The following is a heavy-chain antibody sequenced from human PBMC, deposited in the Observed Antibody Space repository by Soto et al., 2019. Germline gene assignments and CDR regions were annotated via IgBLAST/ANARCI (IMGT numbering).Heavy chain of an antibody. D-gene: IGHD3-3*01. CDR3: ARVSFLEDYYYMDV. Sequence: VQLVESGGGVVQPGRSLRLSCAASGFTFSSYGMHWVRQAPGKGLEWVAVIWYDGSNKYYADSVKGRFTISRDNSKNTLYLQMNSLRAEDTAVYYCARVSFLEDYYYMDVWGKGTTVTVSS. V-gene: IGHV3-33*01. CDR2: IWYDGSNK. J-gene: IGHJ6*03. CDR1: GFTFSSYG.